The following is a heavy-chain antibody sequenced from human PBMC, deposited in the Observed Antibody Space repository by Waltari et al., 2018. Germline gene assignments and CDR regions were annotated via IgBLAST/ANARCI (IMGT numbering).Heavy chain of an antibody. V-gene: IGHV3-23*01. Sequence: EVQLLESGGGLVQPGGSMRLSWVASGFTLSTYAMRWVRQAPGKGLEWVSTLAYTGDNTHYADSAKGRFTISRDISKRTLYLHMNSLRAEDTAVYYCAKAHYDSSGYFSDFDYWGQGTRVTVSS. D-gene: IGHD3-22*01. CDR2: LAYTGDNT. CDR3: AKAHYDSSGYFSDFDY. CDR1: GFTLSTYA. J-gene: IGHJ4*02.